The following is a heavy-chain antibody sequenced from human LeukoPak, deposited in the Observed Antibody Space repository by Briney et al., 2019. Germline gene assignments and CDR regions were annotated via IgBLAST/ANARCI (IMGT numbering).Heavy chain of an antibody. CDR3: ARGLRSRITMVRGVIGGSNWFDP. D-gene: IGHD3-10*01. Sequence: SETLSLTCAVYGGSFSGHYWSWIRQPPGKGLEWIGEINHSGSTNYNPSLKSRVTISVDTSKNQFSLKLSSVTAADTAVYYCARGLRSRITMVRGVIGGSNWFDPWGQGTLVTVSS. CDR2: INHSGST. J-gene: IGHJ5*02. V-gene: IGHV4-34*01. CDR1: GGSFSGHY.